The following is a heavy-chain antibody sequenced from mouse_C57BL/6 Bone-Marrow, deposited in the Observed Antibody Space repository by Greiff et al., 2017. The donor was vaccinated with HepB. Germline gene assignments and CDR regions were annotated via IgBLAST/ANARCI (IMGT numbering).Heavy chain of an antibody. CDR2: IRSKSNNYAT. V-gene: IGHV10-1*01. Sequence: EVKLVESGGGLVQPKGSLKLSCAASGFSFNTYAMNWVRQAPGKGLEWVARIRSKSNNYATYYADSVKDRFTISRDDSESMLYLQMNNLKTEDTAMYYCVARLRNAMDYWGQGTSVTVSS. D-gene: IGHD2-4*01. J-gene: IGHJ4*01. CDR1: GFSFNTYA. CDR3: VARLRNAMDY.